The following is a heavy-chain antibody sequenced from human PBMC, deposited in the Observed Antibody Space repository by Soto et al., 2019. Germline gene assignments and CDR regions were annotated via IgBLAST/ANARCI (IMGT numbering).Heavy chain of an antibody. V-gene: IGHV1-69*12. CDR1: GGTFSSYA. CDR3: ASHSITGTWVYYYGMDV. Sequence: QVQLVQSGAEVKKPGSSVKVSCKASGGTFSSYAISWVRQAPGHGLEWMGGIIPIFDTADYAQKFQGRVTITADESTSTAYMELSSLRSEDTALYYCASHSITGTWVYYYGMDVWGQGTTVTVSS. CDR2: IIPIFDTA. D-gene: IGHD1-7*01. J-gene: IGHJ6*02.